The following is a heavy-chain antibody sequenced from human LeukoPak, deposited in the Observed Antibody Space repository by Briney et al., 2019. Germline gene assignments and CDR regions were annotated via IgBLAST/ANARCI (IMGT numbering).Heavy chain of an antibody. CDR2: IYPGDPDT. D-gene: IGHD3-10*01. V-gene: IGHV5-51*01. Sequence: GESLKISCKASGYSFTTHWIGWVRQMPGKGLEWMGIIYPGDPDTRYSPSFQGQVAISADKSISTAYLQWSSLKASDTAMYYCGRLPLWFGTAPNWFDPWGQGTLVTVSS. J-gene: IGHJ5*02. CDR1: GYSFTTHW. CDR3: GRLPLWFGTAPNWFDP.